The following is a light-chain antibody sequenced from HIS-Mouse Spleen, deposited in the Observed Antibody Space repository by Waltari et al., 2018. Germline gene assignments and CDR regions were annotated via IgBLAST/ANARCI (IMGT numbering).Light chain of an antibody. Sequence: EIVMTQSPATLSVSPGERATLSCRASQSVSSNLAWYQQKPGQAPSPLIYVASTRATGIPARFSGSGSGTEFTLTISSMQSEDFAVYYCQQYNNWPPSTFGGGTKVEIK. CDR3: QQYNNWPPST. J-gene: IGKJ4*01. V-gene: IGKV3-15*01. CDR1: QSVSSN. CDR2: VAS.